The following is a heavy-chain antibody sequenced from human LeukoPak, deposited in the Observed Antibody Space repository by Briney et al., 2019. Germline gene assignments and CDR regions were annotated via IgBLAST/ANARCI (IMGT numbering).Heavy chain of an antibody. Sequence: SVKVSCKASGGTFSSYAISWVRQAPGQGLEWMGGIIPIFGTANYAQKFQGRVTITADESTSTAYMELSSLRSEDTSVYYCARERGDCSGGSCYVDAFDIWGQGTMVTVSS. D-gene: IGHD2-15*01. V-gene: IGHV1-69*13. J-gene: IGHJ3*02. CDR3: ARERGDCSGGSCYVDAFDI. CDR1: GGTFSSYA. CDR2: IIPIFGTA.